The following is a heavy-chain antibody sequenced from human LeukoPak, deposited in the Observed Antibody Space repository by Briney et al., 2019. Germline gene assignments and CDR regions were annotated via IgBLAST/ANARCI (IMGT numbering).Heavy chain of an antibody. Sequence: GGSLRLSCAASGFTFDDYAMHWVRQAPGKGLEWVSGISWNSGSIGYADSVKGRFTISRDNAKNSLYLQMNSLRAEDTALYYCAKSRRGYSSGNGFDYWGQGTPVTVSS. CDR2: ISWNSGSI. CDR1: GFTFDDYA. V-gene: IGHV3-9*01. CDR3: AKSRRGYSSGNGFDY. J-gene: IGHJ4*02. D-gene: IGHD6-19*01.